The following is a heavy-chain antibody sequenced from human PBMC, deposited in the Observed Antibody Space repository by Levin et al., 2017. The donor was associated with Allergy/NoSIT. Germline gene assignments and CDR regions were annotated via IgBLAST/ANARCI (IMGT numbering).Heavy chain of an antibody. Sequence: SETLSLTCTVSGGSISSYYWSWIRQPPGKGLEWIGYIYYSGSTNYNPSLKSRVTISVDTSKNQFSLKLSSVTAADTAVYYCARGTPAGWFDPWGQGTLVTVSS. CDR1: GGSISSYY. V-gene: IGHV4-59*01. CDR2: IYYSGST. D-gene: IGHD6-19*01. CDR3: ARGTPAGWFDP. J-gene: IGHJ5*02.